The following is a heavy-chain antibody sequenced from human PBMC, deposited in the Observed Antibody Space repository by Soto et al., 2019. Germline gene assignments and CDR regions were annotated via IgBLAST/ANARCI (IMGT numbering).Heavy chain of an antibody. CDR1: GFTFSSCG. V-gene: IGHV3-30*18. CDR2: ISKDGSTK. Sequence: GGSLRLSCAASGFTFSSCGMHWVRQAPGKGLEWVAVISKDGSTKYDADSVKGRFTISRDNSKNTLYLQMNSLRAEDTAVYYCAKETHSSGYGSYFDYWGQGTLVTDSS. J-gene: IGHJ4*02. CDR3: AKETHSSGYGSYFDY. D-gene: IGHD3-22*01.